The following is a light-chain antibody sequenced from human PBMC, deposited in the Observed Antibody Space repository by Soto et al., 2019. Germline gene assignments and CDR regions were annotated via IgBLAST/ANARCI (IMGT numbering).Light chain of an antibody. CDR3: QQYESLPLT. CDR1: QDINKN. J-gene: IGKJ1*01. Sequence: DIQMTQSPSSLSASVGDRVTITFQASQDINKNLIWYQQKPGKAPKLLIYDASDLETGVPSRFSGSGSGTGFTFTISSLQPEDFATYYCQQYESLPLTFGQGTKVDI. CDR2: DAS. V-gene: IGKV1-33*01.